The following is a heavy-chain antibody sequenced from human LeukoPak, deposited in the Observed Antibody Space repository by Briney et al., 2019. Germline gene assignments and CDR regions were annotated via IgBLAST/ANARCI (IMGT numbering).Heavy chain of an antibody. Sequence: ASVKVSCKVSGYTLTELSMHWVRRAPGKGLEWMGGFDPEDGETSYAQKFQGRVTMTRDTSTRTVYMEVNSLRSEDTAVYYCARQGTYSSAIGMGYWGQGTLVTVSS. D-gene: IGHD6-19*01. V-gene: IGHV1-24*01. J-gene: IGHJ4*02. CDR2: FDPEDGET. CDR3: ARQGTYSSAIGMGY. CDR1: GYTLTELS.